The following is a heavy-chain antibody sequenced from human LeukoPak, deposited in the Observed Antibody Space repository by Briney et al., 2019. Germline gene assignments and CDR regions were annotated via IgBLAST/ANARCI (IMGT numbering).Heavy chain of an antibody. CDR3: ARDPGIAAAGTVGYFDF. CDR2: IKQDGSRI. Sequence: PGGSPRLSCAASGFTFSSYWMSWVRQAPGKGLEWVANIKQDGSRIHYVDSVKGRFTISRDNAKNSLYLQMNSLRAEDTAVYYCARDPGIAAAGTVGYFDFWGQGTLVTVSS. CDR1: GFTFSSYW. J-gene: IGHJ4*02. D-gene: IGHD6-13*01. V-gene: IGHV3-7*01.